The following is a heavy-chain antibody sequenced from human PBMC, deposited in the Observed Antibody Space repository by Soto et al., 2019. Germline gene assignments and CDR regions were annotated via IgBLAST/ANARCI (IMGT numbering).Heavy chain of an antibody. V-gene: IGHV3-30*18. D-gene: IGHD1-26*01. CDR2: ISDDGTKK. J-gene: IGHJ4*02. CDR3: AKECWETGGYYFDC. CDR1: GFSFSKYG. Sequence: QVQLVESGGGVVQPGRSLRLSCAASGFSFSKYGMHWVRQAPGKGLEWVAAISDDGTKKYYGDSVKGRFTISRDNSKNTLYLQMDSLRAEDTAIYYCAKECWETGGYYFDCWGQGTLVTVSS.